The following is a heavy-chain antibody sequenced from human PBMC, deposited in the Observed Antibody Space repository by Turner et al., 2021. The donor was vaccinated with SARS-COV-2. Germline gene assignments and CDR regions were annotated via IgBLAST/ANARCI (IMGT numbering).Heavy chain of an antibody. D-gene: IGHD3-3*01. CDR2: ISGRGGRT. V-gene: IGHV3-23*01. J-gene: IGHJ6*03. CDR1: GFTFRSYA. Sequence: EVQLLESGGGLVQPGGSLRLSCAASGFTFRSYAMSWVRQAPGKGLEWVSAISGRGGRTYNADSVKGRFTISRDNSKNTLYLQMNSLRAEDTAVYYCAKIGDYDFWSGYDRVDLRHMDVWGKGTTVTVSS. CDR3: AKIGDYDFWSGYDRVDLRHMDV.